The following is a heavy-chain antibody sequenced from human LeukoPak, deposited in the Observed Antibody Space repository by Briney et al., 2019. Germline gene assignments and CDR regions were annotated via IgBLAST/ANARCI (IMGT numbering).Heavy chain of an antibody. CDR3: ARDRGYSGLNWFDP. D-gene: IGHD5-12*01. CDR2: ISVNSGNT. V-gene: IGHV1-18*04. CDR1: GYTFTSYA. J-gene: IGHJ5*02. Sequence: ASVKVSCKASGYTFTSYALTWVRQAPGQGPEWMGWISVNSGNTNYTQNLQGRVTMTTDTSTSTAYMELRSLRSDDTAVYYCARDRGYSGLNWFDPWGQGTLVTVSS.